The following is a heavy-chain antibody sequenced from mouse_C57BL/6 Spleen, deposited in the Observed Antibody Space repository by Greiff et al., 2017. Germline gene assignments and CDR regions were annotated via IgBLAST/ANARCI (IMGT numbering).Heavy chain of an antibody. J-gene: IGHJ3*01. CDR2: INPNNGGT. CDR1: GYTFTDYN. D-gene: IGHD3-2*02. Sequence: EVQLKQSGPELVKPGASVKIPCKASGYTFTDYNMDWVKQSHGKSLEWIGDINPNNGGTIYNQKFKGKATLTVDKSSSTAYMELRSLTSEDTAVYYCARWETAQATWSFAYWGQGTLVTVSA. CDR3: ARWETAQATWSFAY. V-gene: IGHV1-18*01.